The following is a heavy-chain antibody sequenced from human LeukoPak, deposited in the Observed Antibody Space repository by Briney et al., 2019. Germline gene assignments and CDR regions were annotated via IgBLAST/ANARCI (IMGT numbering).Heavy chain of an antibody. J-gene: IGHJ4*02. CDR2: IRYDGSNK. D-gene: IGHD3-9*01. Sequence: GGSLRLSCAASGFIFSSYGMHWVRQAPGKGLEGVAFIRYDGSNKYYADSVKGRFTISRDSSKNTLFLQMNSLRAEDTAVYYCAKGRYYNILTGYYVRRGLDYWGQGTLVTVSS. V-gene: IGHV3-30*02. CDR3: AKGRYYNILTGYYVRRGLDY. CDR1: GFIFSSYG.